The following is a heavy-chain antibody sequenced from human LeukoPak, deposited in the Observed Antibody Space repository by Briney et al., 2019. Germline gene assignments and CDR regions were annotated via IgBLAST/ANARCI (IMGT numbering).Heavy chain of an antibody. CDR3: ARVPSYTGSHFNFDY. V-gene: IGHV1-18*01. Sequence: ASVKVSCKASGYSFSTYGISWARQAPGQGLEWMGWFSGYNGNTDYAQNLQGRITMTTDASTNTVYMELRSLRSDDTAAYYCARVPSYTGSHFNFDYWGQGTLVTVSS. D-gene: IGHD1-26*01. CDR1: GYSFSTYG. CDR2: FSGYNGNT. J-gene: IGHJ4*02.